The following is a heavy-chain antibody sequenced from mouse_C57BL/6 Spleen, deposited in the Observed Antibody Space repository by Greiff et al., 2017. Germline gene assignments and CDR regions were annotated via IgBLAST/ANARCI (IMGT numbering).Heavy chain of an antibody. CDR3: AREAFYGGMDY. CDR1: GYSITSGYD. CDR2: ISYSGST. Sequence: EVKLVESGPGMVKPSQSLSLTCTVTGYSITSGYDWHWIRHFPGNKLEWMGYISYSGSTNYNPSLKSRISITHDTSKNHFFLKLNSVTTEDTATYYCAREAFYGGMDYWGQGTSVTVSS. D-gene: IGHD2-10*01. J-gene: IGHJ4*01. V-gene: IGHV3-1*01.